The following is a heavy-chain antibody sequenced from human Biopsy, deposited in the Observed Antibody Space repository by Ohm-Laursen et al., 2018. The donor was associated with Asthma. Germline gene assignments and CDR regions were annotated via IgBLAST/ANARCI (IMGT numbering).Heavy chain of an antibody. CDR3: LRDTLGYYFDI. J-gene: IGHJ4*02. Sequence: SLRLSCAASGSHFGTYNMHWARQAPGKGLEWVAVITFDGSTQHYGDSVKGRFTISRDNSKNMLFLQMNSLRAEDTAVYYCLRDTLGYYFDIWGQGTQVTVSS. CDR1: GSHFGTYN. D-gene: IGHD6-13*01. CDR2: ITFDGSTQ. V-gene: IGHV3-30-3*01.